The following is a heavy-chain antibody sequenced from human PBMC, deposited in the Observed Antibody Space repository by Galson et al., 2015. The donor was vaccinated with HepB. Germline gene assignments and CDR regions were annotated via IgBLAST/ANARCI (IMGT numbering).Heavy chain of an antibody. CDR3: AKAGPIFWSGYYTGTRDDYYYGMDV. D-gene: IGHD3-3*01. CDR1: GFTFSSYA. V-gene: IGHV3-23*01. J-gene: IGHJ6*04. Sequence: SLRLSCTASGFTFSSYAMSWVRQAPGKGLEWVSAISGSGGSTYYADSVKGRFTISRDNSKNTQYLQMNSLRAEDTAVYYCAKAGPIFWSGYYTGTRDDYYYGMDVWCKGTTVTVSS. CDR2: ISGSGGST.